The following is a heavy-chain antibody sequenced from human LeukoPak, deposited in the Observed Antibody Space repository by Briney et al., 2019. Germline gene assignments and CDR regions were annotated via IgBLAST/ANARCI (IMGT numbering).Heavy chain of an antibody. CDR2: INTNTGNP. CDR3: ARTKVLAAAGTSYYYYYYGMDV. J-gene: IGHJ6*02. Sequence: GASVKVSCKASGYTFTSYAMNWVRQAPGQGLEWMGWINTNTGNPTYAQGFTGRFVFSLDTSVSTAYLQISSLKAEDTAVYYCARTKVLAAAGTSYYYYYYGMDVWGQGTTVTVSS. CDR1: GYTFTSYA. D-gene: IGHD6-13*01. V-gene: IGHV7-4-1*02.